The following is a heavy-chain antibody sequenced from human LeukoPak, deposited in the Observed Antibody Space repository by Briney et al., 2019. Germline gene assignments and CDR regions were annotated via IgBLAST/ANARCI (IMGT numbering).Heavy chain of an antibody. CDR2: ISGSGGST. V-gene: IGHV3-23*01. J-gene: IGHJ4*02. CDR1: AFTFSSYP. D-gene: IGHD6-13*01. Sequence: GGSLRLSFPASAFTFSSYPLSGVGQAPGKGLEWVSAISGSGGSTYYADSVKGRFTISRDNSKNTLYLQKNSLRAEDTAVYYCAKGKPRIAASRFQYFDYWGQGTLVTVSS. CDR3: AKGKPRIAASRFQYFDY.